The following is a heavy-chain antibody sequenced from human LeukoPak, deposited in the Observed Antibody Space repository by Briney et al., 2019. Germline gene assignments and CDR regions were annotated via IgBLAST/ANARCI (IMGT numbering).Heavy chain of an antibody. J-gene: IGHJ3*02. CDR2: IDPNSGDT. V-gene: IGHV1-2*02. CDR1: GYIFTGYY. D-gene: IGHD6-19*01. Sequence: ASVKVSCKASGYIFTGYYMHWVRQAPGQGLEWMGWIDPNSGDTNYAQKFQGRVTMTRETSISTAHMELSRLRSDDTAVYYCAAVAGLGNAFDIWGQGTMVTVSS. CDR3: AAVAGLGNAFDI.